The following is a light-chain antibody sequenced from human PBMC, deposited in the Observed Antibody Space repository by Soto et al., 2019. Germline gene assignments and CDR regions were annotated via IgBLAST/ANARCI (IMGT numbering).Light chain of an antibody. J-gene: IGKJ2*01. CDR1: QSVASN. CDR2: GAS. Sequence: EVVMTQSPASLSASPGDGATLSCRASQSVASNVAWYQQKPGQGPRLLIHGASTRAVGVPARFSGSGSGTDFTLTIISVQSEDIAVEYCQQYQNWTPQNTFGQGTKLQIK. V-gene: IGKV3-15*01. CDR3: QQYQNWTPQNT.